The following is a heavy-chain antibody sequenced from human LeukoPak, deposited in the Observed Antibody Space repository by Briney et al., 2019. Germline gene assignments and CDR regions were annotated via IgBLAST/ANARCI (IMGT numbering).Heavy chain of an antibody. Sequence: PSETLSLTCTVSGGSISSYYWSWIRQPPGKGLEWIGYIYYSGSTNYNPSLKSRVTISVDTSKNQFSLKLSSVTAADTAVYYCARANYGDYVLWFDPWGQGTLVTVSS. CDR1: GGSISSYY. J-gene: IGHJ5*02. CDR3: ARANYGDYVLWFDP. V-gene: IGHV4-59*08. D-gene: IGHD4-17*01. CDR2: IYYSGST.